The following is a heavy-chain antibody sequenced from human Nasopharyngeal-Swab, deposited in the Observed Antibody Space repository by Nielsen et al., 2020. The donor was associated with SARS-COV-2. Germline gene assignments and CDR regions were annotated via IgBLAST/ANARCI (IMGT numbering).Heavy chain of an antibody. V-gene: IGHV4-34*01. CDR3: AAYCSSTSCYMAIDY. CDR1: GGSFSGYY. J-gene: IGHJ4*02. Sequence: SETLSLTCAVYGGSFSGYYWSWIRQPPGKGLEWIGEINHSGSTNYNPSLKSRVTISVDTSKNQFSLKLSSVTAADTAVYYCAAYCSSTSCYMAIDYWGQGTLVPVSS. CDR2: INHSGST. D-gene: IGHD2-2*02.